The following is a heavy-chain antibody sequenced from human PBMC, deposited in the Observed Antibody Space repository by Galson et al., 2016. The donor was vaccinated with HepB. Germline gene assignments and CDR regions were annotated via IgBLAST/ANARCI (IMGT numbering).Heavy chain of an antibody. V-gene: IGHV3-21*01. CDR1: GFTFSSYS. CDR3: AREARLGYSLGYPHYYGMDV. Sequence: SLRLSCAASGFTFSSYSMNWVRQTPGKGLEWVSSISSSSTYINYADSVKGRFTISRDDAKNSLYLQMSSLRAEDTAVYYCAREARLGYSLGYPHYYGMDVWCQGTTVTVSS. CDR2: ISSSSTYI. D-gene: IGHD5-12*01. J-gene: IGHJ6*02.